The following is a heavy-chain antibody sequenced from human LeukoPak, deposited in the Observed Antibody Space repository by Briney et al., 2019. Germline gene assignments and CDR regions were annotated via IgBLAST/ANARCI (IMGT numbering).Heavy chain of an antibody. J-gene: IGHJ4*02. D-gene: IGHD2-21*02. CDR2: INPNSGAT. Sequence: ASVKVSCKASGYTFTGPYIHWMRQAPGQGLEWMGWINPNSGATKYAQKFQGRVTVTRDTSTSTAYMELSGLRADDTAAYYCAREKSSHCCYYFDYWGQGTLVTVSS. CDR3: AREKSSHCCYYFDY. CDR1: GYTFTGPY. V-gene: IGHV1-2*02.